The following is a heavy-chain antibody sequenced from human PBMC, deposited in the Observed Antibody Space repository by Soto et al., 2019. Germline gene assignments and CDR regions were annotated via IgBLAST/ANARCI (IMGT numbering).Heavy chain of an antibody. D-gene: IGHD3-22*01. J-gene: IGHJ4*02. CDR3: ARALVDSSGSFDY. V-gene: IGHV3-7*01. CDR2: IKQDGSEK. Sequence: GGSLRLSCAASGFTFSSYWMSWVRQAPGKGLEWVANIKQDGSEKYYVDSVKGRFTISRDNAKNSLYLQMNSLRAEDTAVYYCARALVDSSGSFDYWGQGTLVTVSS. CDR1: GFTFSSYW.